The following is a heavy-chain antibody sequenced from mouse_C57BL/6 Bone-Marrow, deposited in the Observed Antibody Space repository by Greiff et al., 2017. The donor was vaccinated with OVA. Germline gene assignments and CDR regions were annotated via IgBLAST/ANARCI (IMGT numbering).Heavy chain of an antibody. Sequence: DVHLVESGGDLVKPGGSLKLSCAASGFTFSSYGMSWVRQTPDKRLEWVATISSGGSYTYYPDSVKGRFTISRDNAKNTLYLQMSSLKSEDTAMYYCASYDYGYFDYWGQGTTLTVSS. J-gene: IGHJ2*01. D-gene: IGHD2-4*01. CDR1: GFTFSSYG. V-gene: IGHV5-6*01. CDR3: ASYDYGYFDY. CDR2: ISSGGSYT.